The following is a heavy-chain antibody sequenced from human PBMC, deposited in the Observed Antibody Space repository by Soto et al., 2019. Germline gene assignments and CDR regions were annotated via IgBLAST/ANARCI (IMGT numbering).Heavy chain of an antibody. J-gene: IGHJ4*02. V-gene: IGHV4-34*01. CDR1: GGSFSGYY. CDR3: ARGSVGGRYDFWSGSLDY. Sequence: SETLSLTCAVYGGSFSGYYWSWIRQPPGKGLEWIGEINHSGSTNYNPSLKSRVTISVDTSKNQFSLKLSSVTAADTAVYYCARGSVGGRYDFWSGSLDYWGQGTLVTVSS. CDR2: INHSGST. D-gene: IGHD3-3*01.